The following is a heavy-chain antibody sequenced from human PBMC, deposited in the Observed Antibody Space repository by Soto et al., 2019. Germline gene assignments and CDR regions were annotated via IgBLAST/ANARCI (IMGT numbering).Heavy chain of an antibody. Sequence: EVQLLDSGGGLVQPGGSLRLSCAASGFTFSSYAMNWVRQAPGKGLEWVSVISGIGDRTYYADSVKGRFTISRDNSKNTLYLQMNSLRAEDTAVYYCARRGPGTYFDYWGQGTLVTVSS. V-gene: IGHV3-23*01. J-gene: IGHJ4*02. CDR1: GFTFSSYA. D-gene: IGHD6-13*01. CDR3: ARRGPGTYFDY. CDR2: ISGIGDRT.